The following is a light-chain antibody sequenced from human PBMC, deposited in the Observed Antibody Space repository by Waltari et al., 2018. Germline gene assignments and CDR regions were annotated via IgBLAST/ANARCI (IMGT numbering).Light chain of an antibody. V-gene: IGKV1-39*01. J-gene: IGKJ5*01. Sequence: DIQMTQSPSSLSASVGDRVPITCRASQTISSYLNWYQQKPGKAPQFLIYAASSLRSGVPSRFSGSRSGTEFTLTISSLQPEDFATYYCQQTFSTQTTFGQGTRLELK. CDR1: QTISSY. CDR2: AAS. CDR3: QQTFSTQTT.